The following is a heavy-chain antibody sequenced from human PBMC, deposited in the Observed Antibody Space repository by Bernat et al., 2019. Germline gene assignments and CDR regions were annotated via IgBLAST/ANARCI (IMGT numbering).Heavy chain of an antibody. CDR3: ARVTQKGSCSGGSCYSRQDWFDP. J-gene: IGHJ5*02. CDR2: ISSSSYT. D-gene: IGHD2-15*01. CDR1: GFTFSDYY. V-gene: IGHV3-11*06. Sequence: QVQLVESGGGLVKPGGSLRLSCAASGFTFSDYYMSWIRQAPGKGLEWVSYISSSSYTNYADSVKGRFTISRDNAKNSLYLQMNSLRAEDTAVYYCARVTQKGSCSGGSCYSRQDWFDPWGQGTLVTVSS.